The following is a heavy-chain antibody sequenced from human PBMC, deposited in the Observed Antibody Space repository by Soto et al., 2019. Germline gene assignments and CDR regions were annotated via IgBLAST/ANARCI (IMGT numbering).Heavy chain of an antibody. CDR1: GYSFASYW. J-gene: IGHJ6*02. Sequence: PGGFLKISCRGLGYSFASYWIGWGRQMPGKDLEGVGIIYPGDSGTRYSPSFQGQVTISADKSLRTAYLQWTSLKASDTALYYCARTRSFTLGFYYDGMDVWGQGTTVTVSS. CDR3: ARTRSFTLGFYYDGMDV. V-gene: IGHV5-51*01. CDR2: IYPGDSGT. D-gene: IGHD6-6*01.